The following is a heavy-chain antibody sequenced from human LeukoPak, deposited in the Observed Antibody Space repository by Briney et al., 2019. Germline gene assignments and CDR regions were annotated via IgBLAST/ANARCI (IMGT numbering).Heavy chain of an antibody. V-gene: IGHV3-23*01. D-gene: IGHD3-10*01. CDR2: ISASGGST. J-gene: IGHJ6*03. Sequence: GGSLRLSXAASGFTLSSYAMSWVSQTPGKGLEWVSSISASGGSTNYADSVKGRFTISRDNSKNTVYLQMNSLRAEDTAVYYCAKVMKGSERLTMVRGVIIKTAGLYYMDVWGKGTTVTVSS. CDR3: AKVMKGSERLTMVRGVIIKTAGLYYMDV. CDR1: GFTLSSYA.